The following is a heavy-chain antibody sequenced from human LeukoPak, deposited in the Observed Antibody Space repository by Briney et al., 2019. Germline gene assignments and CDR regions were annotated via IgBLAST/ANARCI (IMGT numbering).Heavy chain of an antibody. CDR3: ARDRGGSRSDC. J-gene: IGHJ4*02. D-gene: IGHD6-13*01. CDR1: GFTVSTNY. CDR2: IYSDGTT. V-gene: IGHV3-66*01. Sequence: GGSLRLSCAASGFTVSTNYMSWVRQAPGKGLEWVSVIYSDGTTYYADSVKGRFTISRDNSKNTLYLQMNSLRAEDTAVYYCARDRGGSRSDCWGQGTLVTVSS.